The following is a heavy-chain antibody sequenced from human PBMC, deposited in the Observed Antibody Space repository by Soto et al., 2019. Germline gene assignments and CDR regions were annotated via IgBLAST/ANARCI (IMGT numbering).Heavy chain of an antibody. CDR2: ITSSSDYT. Sequence: QEQLVESGVAWSSPGGPRRPSFAPPEFTFSPSSMTWMRQAPGKGLEWVSYITSSSDYTNYAGSVKGRFTISRDNAKNSLYLQMNSLRVEDTAVYYCVREYYYGMDVWGQGTTVTVSS. V-gene: IGHV3-11*05. J-gene: IGHJ6*02. CDR1: EFTFSPSS. CDR3: VREYYYGMDV.